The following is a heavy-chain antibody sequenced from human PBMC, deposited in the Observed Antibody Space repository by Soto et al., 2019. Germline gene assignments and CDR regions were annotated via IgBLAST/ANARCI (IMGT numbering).Heavy chain of an antibody. V-gene: IGHV1-69*01. D-gene: IGHD2-15*01. Sequence: QVQLVQSGAEVQKPGSSVKVSCKASVCTFSSYAISWVRQAPGQGLEWMGGIIPIFGTANYAQKFQGRVTITEYESTSTAYMELSSLRSEDTAVYYCARDDSSGDNWFDPWGQGTLVTVSS. CDR2: IIPIFGTA. CDR3: ARDDSSGDNWFDP. J-gene: IGHJ5*02. CDR1: VCTFSSYA.